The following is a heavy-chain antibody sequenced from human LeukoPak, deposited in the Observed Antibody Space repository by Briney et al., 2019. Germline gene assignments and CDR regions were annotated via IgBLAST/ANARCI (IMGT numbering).Heavy chain of an antibody. CDR1: GFTFSSYG. D-gene: IGHD4-17*01. Sequence: PGGSLRLSCAASGFTFSSYGMHWVRQAPGKGLEWVAVISYDGSNKYYADSVKGRFTISRDNSKNTLYLQMNSLRAEDTAVYYCAKDAHDYGDHGYFDYWGQGTLVTVS. CDR3: AKDAHDYGDHGYFDY. V-gene: IGHV3-30*18. J-gene: IGHJ4*02. CDR2: ISYDGSNK.